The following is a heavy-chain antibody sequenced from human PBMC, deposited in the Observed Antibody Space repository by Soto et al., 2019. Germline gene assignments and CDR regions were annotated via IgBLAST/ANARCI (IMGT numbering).Heavy chain of an antibody. CDR3: ASGQQDSLGY. D-gene: IGHD2-15*01. CDR1: GFTFSSYE. V-gene: IGHV3-48*03. CDR2: IGRSVTST. J-gene: IGHJ4*02. Sequence: PGGSLRLSCAVSGFTFSSYEVNWLRQAPGKGLEWVSYIGRSVTSTSYADSVRGRFTVSRDNAKNSLFLQMNSLRAEDTAMYYCASGQQDSLGYWGQGTLVTVSS.